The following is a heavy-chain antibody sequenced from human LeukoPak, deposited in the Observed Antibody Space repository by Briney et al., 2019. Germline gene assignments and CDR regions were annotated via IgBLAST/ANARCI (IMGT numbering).Heavy chain of an antibody. CDR1: GGTFSSYA. Sequence: SVKVSCKASGGTFSSYAISWVRQAPGQGLEWMGRIIPIFGTANYAQKFQGRVTITADKSTSTAYMELSSLRSEDTAAYYCASGDRFLELGDDAFDIWGQGTMVTVSS. CDR3: ASGDRFLELGDDAFDI. D-gene: IGHD1-7*01. V-gene: IGHV1-69*06. J-gene: IGHJ3*02. CDR2: IIPIFGTA.